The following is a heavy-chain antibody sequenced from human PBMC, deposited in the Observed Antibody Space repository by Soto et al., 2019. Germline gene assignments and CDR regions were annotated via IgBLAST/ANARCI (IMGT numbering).Heavy chain of an antibody. CDR1: GGTFSSYA. V-gene: IGHV1-69*01. Sequence: QVQLVQSGAEVKKPGSSVKVSCKASGGTFSSYAISWVRQAPGQGLEWMGGIIPIFGTANYAQKFQGRVTITADESTSTAYMELSILRSEYTAVYYCARPTAYSRANFYRLDYWGQGTLVTVSS. D-gene: IGHD4-4*01. CDR2: IIPIFGTA. CDR3: ARPTAYSRANFYRLDY. J-gene: IGHJ4*02.